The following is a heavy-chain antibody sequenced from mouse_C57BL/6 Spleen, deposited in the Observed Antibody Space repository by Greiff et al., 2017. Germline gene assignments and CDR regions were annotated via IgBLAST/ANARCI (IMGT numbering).Heavy chain of an antibody. J-gene: IGHJ4*01. CDR3: ARFLMDY. Sequence: EVQGVESGTVLARPGASVKMSCKTSGYTFTDYNMHWVKQSHGKSLEWIGYINPNNGGTSYNQKFKGKATLTVNKSSSTAYMELRSLTSEDSAVYYCARFLMDYWGQGTSVTVSS. V-gene: IGHV1-22*01. CDR2: INPNNGGT. CDR1: GYTFTDYN.